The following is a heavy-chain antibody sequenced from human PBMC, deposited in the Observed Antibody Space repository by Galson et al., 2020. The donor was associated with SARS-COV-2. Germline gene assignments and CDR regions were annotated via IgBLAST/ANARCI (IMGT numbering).Heavy chain of an antibody. V-gene: IGHV4-4*02. J-gene: IGHJ6*03. CDR2: INQSGRT. Sequence: SETLSLTCAISGDSMSRNKWWTWVRQSPGKGLEWVGEINQSGRTNYDPSLKSRITISLDTSENQFSLKVNSVTAADTAVYYCARLVVVPAAVDNYYYMDVWGSGTTVTVSS. D-gene: IGHD2-15*01. CDR1: GDSMSRNKW. CDR3: ARLVVVPAAVDNYYYMDV.